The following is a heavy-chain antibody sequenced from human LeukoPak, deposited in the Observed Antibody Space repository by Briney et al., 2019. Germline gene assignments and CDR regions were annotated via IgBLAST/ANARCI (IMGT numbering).Heavy chain of an antibody. CDR2: IWYDGSNK. V-gene: IGHV3-33*01. J-gene: IGHJ4*02. D-gene: IGHD3-22*01. CDR3: ARGSYDSSGYYFPWGQKETDY. Sequence: GGSLRLSCAASGFTFSSYGMHWVRQAPGKGLEWVAVIWYDGSNKYYADSVKGRFTISRDNSKNTLYLQMNSLRAEDTAVYYCARGSYDSSGYYFPWGQKETDYWGQGTLVTVSS. CDR1: GFTFSSYG.